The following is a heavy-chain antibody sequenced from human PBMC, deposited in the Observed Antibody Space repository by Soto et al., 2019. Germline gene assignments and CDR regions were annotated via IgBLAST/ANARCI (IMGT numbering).Heavy chain of an antibody. Sequence: PGGSLRLSCAASGFTCGSYGMHWVRQAPGKGLEWVAVIWYDGSNKYYADSVKGRFTISRDNSKNTLYLQMNSLRAEDTAVYYCARPSSIAARPSAFDIWGQGTMVTVSS. J-gene: IGHJ3*02. D-gene: IGHD6-6*01. CDR1: GFTCGSYG. CDR3: ARPSSIAARPSAFDI. CDR2: IWYDGSNK. V-gene: IGHV3-33*01.